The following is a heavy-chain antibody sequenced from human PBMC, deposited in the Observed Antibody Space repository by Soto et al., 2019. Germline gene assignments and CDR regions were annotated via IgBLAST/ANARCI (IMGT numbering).Heavy chain of an antibody. CDR3: AREVVAATNWFDP. D-gene: IGHD2-15*01. CDR1: GGSISSGGYA. CDR2: IYHIGST. J-gene: IGHJ5*02. Sequence: PSETLSLTCAVSGGSISSGGYAWSWIRQPPGKGLEWIGYIYHIGSTYYNPSLKSRVTISVDRSKNQFSLKLSSVTAADTAVYYCAREVVAATNWFDPWGQGTLVTVSS. V-gene: IGHV4-30-2*01.